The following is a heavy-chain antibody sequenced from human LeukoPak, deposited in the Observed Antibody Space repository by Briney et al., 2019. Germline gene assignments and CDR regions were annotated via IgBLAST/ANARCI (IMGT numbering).Heavy chain of an antibody. V-gene: IGHV5-51*01. Sequence: GESLEISCKGSGYRFTSDWIGWVRQMPGKGLEWMGIIYPGDSDTRYSPSFQGQVTISADKSISTAYLQWSSLKTSDTAMYYCARLLGPTIARGYFDYWGQGTLVTVSS. D-gene: IGHD1-26*01. J-gene: IGHJ4*02. CDR1: GYRFTSDW. CDR3: ARLLGPTIARGYFDY. CDR2: IYPGDSDT.